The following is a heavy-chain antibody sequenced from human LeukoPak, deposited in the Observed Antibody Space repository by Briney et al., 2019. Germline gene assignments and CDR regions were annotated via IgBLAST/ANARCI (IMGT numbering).Heavy chain of an antibody. CDR3: ASLRREMTMIIGHPRYFDL. CDR2: IRGKAYKYAT. Sequence: GGSLRLSCAASGFTFSDSAMHWVRQASGKGLEWVGRIRGKAYKYATAYATSVKGRFTISRDDSKNTAFLQMNSLKTEDTAVYYCASLRREMTMIIGHPRYFDLWGRGTLVSVSS. J-gene: IGHJ2*01. CDR1: GFTFSDSA. V-gene: IGHV3-73*01. D-gene: IGHD3/OR15-3a*01.